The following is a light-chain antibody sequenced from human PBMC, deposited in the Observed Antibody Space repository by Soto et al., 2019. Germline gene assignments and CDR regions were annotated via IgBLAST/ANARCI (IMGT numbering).Light chain of an antibody. Sequence: DIQMTQSPSTLSASVGDRVTITCRASQSISSWLAGYQQKPGKAPKTPIHKASRLESGVPSRVSGSGPGTEVTLTISSLQPDDCATYYGQQDNSYPYTFGQGNKLEIK. CDR3: QQDNSYPYT. V-gene: IGKV1-5*03. CDR2: KAS. J-gene: IGKJ2*01. CDR1: QSISSW.